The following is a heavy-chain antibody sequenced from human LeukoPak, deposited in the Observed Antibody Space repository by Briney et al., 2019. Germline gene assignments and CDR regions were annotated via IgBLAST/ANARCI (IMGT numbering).Heavy chain of an antibody. J-gene: IGHJ4*02. D-gene: IGHD3-22*01. V-gene: IGHV1-69*13. CDR2: IIPIFGAA. Sequence: SVKVSCKASGGTFSSYAISWVRQAPGQGLEWMGGIIPIFGAANYAQKFQGRVTITADESTSTAYMELSSLRSEDTAVYYCARPYYYDSTGLQYYFDYWGQGTLVTVSS. CDR3: ARPYYYDSTGLQYYFDY. CDR1: GGTFSSYA.